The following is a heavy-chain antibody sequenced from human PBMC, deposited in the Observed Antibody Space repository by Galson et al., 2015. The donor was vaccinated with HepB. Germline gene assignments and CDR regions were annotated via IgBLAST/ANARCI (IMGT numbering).Heavy chain of an antibody. D-gene: IGHD3-16*01. J-gene: IGHJ3*02. CDR2: IRYDGSDK. CDR1: GFTFSIYG. CDR3: AVRLVRRVNKWGFDAFDI. Sequence: SLRLSCAASGFTFSIYGMHWVRQAPGKGLEWVAFIRYDGSDKYYRDSVRGRFNTSRDDSKNTLYLQMTSLRAEDTAVYYCAVRLVRRVNKWGFDAFDIWGRETMVTVSS. V-gene: IGHV3-30*02.